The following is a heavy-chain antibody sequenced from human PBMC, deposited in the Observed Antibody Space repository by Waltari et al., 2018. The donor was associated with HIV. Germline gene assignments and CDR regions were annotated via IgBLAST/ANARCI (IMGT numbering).Heavy chain of an antibody. CDR1: GFPFSGYG. CDR2: IWFDGSQK. CDR3: ATDIGGGSWPSVAY. D-gene: IGHD2-15*01. Sequence: QVQLVESGGGVVQPGTSLRLSCAASGFPFSGYGMHWVRQAPGKGLEWVAVIWFDGSQKYYPDSVKGRFTVSRDNSKSTLYLQMNSLRAEDTAVYYCATDIGGGSWPSVAYWGQGTLVTVSS. J-gene: IGHJ4*02. V-gene: IGHV3-33*01.